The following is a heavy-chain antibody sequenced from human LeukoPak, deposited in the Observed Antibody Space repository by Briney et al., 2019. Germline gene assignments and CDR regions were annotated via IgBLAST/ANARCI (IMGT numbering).Heavy chain of an antibody. J-gene: IGHJ4*02. CDR1: GFTFSHYG. Sequence: GGSLRLSCAASGFTFSHYGMHWVRQAPGRGLEWVAVIWNDGSNKYYADSVKGRFTISRDNSQNTVDLHMNSLRAENTAVYYCAKDAQRGFDYSNSLEYWGQGTLVTVSS. CDR3: AKDAQRGFDYSNSLEY. CDR2: IWNDGSNK. V-gene: IGHV3-33*06. D-gene: IGHD4-11*01.